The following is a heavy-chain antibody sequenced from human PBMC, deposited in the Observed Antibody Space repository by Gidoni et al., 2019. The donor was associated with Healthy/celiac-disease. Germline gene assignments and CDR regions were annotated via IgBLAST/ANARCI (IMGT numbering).Heavy chain of an antibody. CDR2: ISYDGSNK. J-gene: IGHJ6*02. CDR1: GFTFSSYG. Sequence: QVQLVESGGGVVQPGRSLRLSCAASGFTFSSYGMHWVRQAPGKGLEWVAVISYDGSNKYYADSVKGRFTISRDNSKNTLYLQMNSLRAEDTAVYYCAKDQLERLGFYYYGMDVWGQGTTVTVSS. CDR3: AKDQLERLGFYYYGMDV. V-gene: IGHV3-30*18. D-gene: IGHD1-1*01.